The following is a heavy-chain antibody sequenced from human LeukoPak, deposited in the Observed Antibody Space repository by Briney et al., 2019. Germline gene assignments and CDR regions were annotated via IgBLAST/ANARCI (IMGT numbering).Heavy chain of an antibody. D-gene: IGHD1-26*01. V-gene: IGHV3-7*05. Sequence: GGSLRLSCAASGFTFSRYWMTWVRQAPGKGLEWVANIKQDGTEKYCVDSVKGRFTISRDSAKNSLYLQMNSLRAEDTAVYYCARDSEWGLLRSDYWGQGTLVTVSS. CDR1: GFTFSRYW. J-gene: IGHJ4*02. CDR2: IKQDGTEK. CDR3: ARDSEWGLLRSDY.